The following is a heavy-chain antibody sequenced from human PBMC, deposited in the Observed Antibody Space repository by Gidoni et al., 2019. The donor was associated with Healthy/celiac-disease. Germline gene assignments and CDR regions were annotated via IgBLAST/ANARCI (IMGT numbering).Heavy chain of an antibody. CDR3: ARAPSGGLAVAGHAGFDY. Sequence: QVQLVQSGAEVKKPGSSVKVSCKASGGTFSSYAISWVRQAPGQGLEWMGRIIPILGIANYAQKFQGRVTITADKSTSTAYMELSSLRSEDTAVYYCARAPSGGLAVAGHAGFDYWGQGTLVTVSS. D-gene: IGHD6-19*01. CDR1: GGTFSSYA. CDR2: IIPILGIA. J-gene: IGHJ4*02. V-gene: IGHV1-69*04.